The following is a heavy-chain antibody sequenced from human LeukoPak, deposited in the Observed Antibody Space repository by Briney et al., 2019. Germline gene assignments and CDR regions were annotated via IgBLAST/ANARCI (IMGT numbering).Heavy chain of an antibody. CDR2: ISGSGGST. J-gene: IGHJ4*02. V-gene: IGHV3-23*01. CDR1: GFTFSSYT. CDR3: ARDRASITGTPLFDY. Sequence: GGSLRLSCAASGFTFSSYTMSWVRQAPGKGLEWVSAISGSGGSTYYADSVKGRFTISRDNSKNSLYLQMNSLRAEDTAVYYCARDRASITGTPLFDYWGQGTLVTVSS. D-gene: IGHD1-20*01.